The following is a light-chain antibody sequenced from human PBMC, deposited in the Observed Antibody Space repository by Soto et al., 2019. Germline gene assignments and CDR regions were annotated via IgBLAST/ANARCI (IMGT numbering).Light chain of an antibody. Sequence: EIVLTQSPVTLSLSPGERATLSCRASQSVSSYLAWYQQKPGQAPRLLMFRASIRATGFPARFSGSGSGTEFNITISSLQSEDSAVYYCQQYNNWPRATFGGGTKVDIK. J-gene: IGKJ4*01. CDR3: QQYNNWPRAT. CDR2: RAS. CDR1: QSVSSY. V-gene: IGKV3-15*01.